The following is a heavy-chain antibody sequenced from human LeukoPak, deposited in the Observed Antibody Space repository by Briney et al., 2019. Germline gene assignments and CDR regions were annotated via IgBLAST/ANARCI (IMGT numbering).Heavy chain of an antibody. J-gene: IGHJ4*02. CDR1: GGTFSSYA. Sequence: SVKVSCKASGGTFSSYAISWVRQAPGQGLEWMGRIIPILGIANYAQKFQGRVTITADKSTSTAYMELSSLRSEDTAVYYCARDAYYYDSSGYYHVYWGQGTLVTVSS. V-gene: IGHV1-69*04. D-gene: IGHD3-22*01. CDR2: IIPILGIA. CDR3: ARDAYYYDSSGYYHVY.